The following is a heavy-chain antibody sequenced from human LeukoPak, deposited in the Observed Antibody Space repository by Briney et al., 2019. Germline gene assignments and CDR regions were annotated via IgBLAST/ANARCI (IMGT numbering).Heavy chain of an antibody. CDR3: AREWAGYGSGSYFYY. D-gene: IGHD3-10*01. CDR2: IIPLFGKP. J-gene: IGHJ4*02. V-gene: IGHV1-69*13. CDR1: GGIFSNYA. Sequence: SVKVSCKASGGIFSNYAISWVRQAPGQGLEWVGGIIPLFGKPKYAQKFLGRVTIYADESTSTAYMELSSLRSEDTAMYYCAREWAGYGSGSYFYYWGQGTLVTVSS.